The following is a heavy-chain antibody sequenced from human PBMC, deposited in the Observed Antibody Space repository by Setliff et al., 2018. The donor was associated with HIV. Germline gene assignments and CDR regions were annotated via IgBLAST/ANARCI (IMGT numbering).Heavy chain of an antibody. Sequence: GGSLRLSCAASGFTFSTYWMNWVRQAPGKGLEWVSYISSSSSTIYYADSVKGRFTISRDNAKNSLYLQMNSLRAEDTAVYYCARDYPYMDVWGKGTTVTVSS. CDR1: GFTFSTYW. CDR2: ISSSSSTI. V-gene: IGHV3-48*01. J-gene: IGHJ6*03. CDR3: ARDYPYMDV.